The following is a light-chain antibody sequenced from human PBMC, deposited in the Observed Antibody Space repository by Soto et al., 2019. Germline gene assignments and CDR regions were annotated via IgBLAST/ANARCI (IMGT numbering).Light chain of an antibody. CDR1: QSVSSN. Sequence: EIVMTQSPAPLSVSPGERATLSCRASQSVSSNLAWYQQKPGQAPRLLIYGASTRATGIPARFSGSGSGTDFTLTISSLEPEDFAGYYCQQRSNWLTFGGGTKV. CDR3: QQRSNWLT. J-gene: IGKJ4*01. V-gene: IGKV3-15*01. CDR2: GAS.